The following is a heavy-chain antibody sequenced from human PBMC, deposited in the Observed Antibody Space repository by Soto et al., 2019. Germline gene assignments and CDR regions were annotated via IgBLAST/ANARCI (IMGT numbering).Heavy chain of an antibody. Sequence: PGGSLRLSCAASGFSFSSCAMHWVRQAPGKGLEWVAVISYDGTNKYYADSVKGRFIISRDNSKSTLYLQMNSLRTEDTAVYYCAKAVTTVTPLGYDSWGQGSLVTVSS. D-gene: IGHD4-17*01. CDR1: GFSFSSCA. CDR3: AKAVTTVTPLGYDS. J-gene: IGHJ4*02. V-gene: IGHV3-30*18. CDR2: ISYDGTNK.